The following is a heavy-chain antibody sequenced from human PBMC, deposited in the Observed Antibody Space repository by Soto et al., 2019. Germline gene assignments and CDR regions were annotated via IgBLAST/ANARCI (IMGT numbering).Heavy chain of an antibody. CDR1: GLTLSNYA. CDR2: ISASGGSA. V-gene: IGHV3-23*01. J-gene: IGHJ4*02. Sequence: EVQLLESGGGLEQPGGSLRLSCAASGLTLSNYAMSWVRQAPGKGLEWVSIISASGGSAYYAASVKGRFTTSRDNSKNTLYLQMNRLRTDDTAVYYCAEGRQLWDPLDDWGQGTLVTVSS. CDR3: AEGRQLWDPLDD. D-gene: IGHD1-1*01.